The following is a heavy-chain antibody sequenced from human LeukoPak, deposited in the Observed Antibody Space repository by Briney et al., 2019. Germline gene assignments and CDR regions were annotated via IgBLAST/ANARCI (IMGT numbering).Heavy chain of an antibody. CDR3: ARLGHTYYYDSSGYYPHAFDI. D-gene: IGHD3-22*01. CDR1: GYSFTSYW. Sequence: GESLKISCKGSGYSFTSYWIGWVRQMPGKGLEWMGIIYPGDSDTRYSPSFQGQVTISADKSISTAYLQWSSLKASDTAMYYCARLGHTYYYDSSGYYPHAFDIWGQGTMVTVSS. CDR2: IYPGDSDT. V-gene: IGHV5-51*01. J-gene: IGHJ3*02.